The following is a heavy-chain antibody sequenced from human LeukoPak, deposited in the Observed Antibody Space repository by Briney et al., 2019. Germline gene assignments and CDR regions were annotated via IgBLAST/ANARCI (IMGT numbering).Heavy chain of an antibody. CDR1: GGTFSGYY. CDR2: SNDSGGT. D-gene: IGHD1-26*01. CDR3: ARLSVIVGSTLEYYFYYMDV. Sequence: SETLSLTCAVYGGTFSGYYWSWIRQPPGKRLEWVGESNDSGGTNYNPSLKSRVTISADKSKNQVSLKLTSVTAADTAVYYCARLSVIVGSTLEYYFYYMDVWGQGTTVTVSS. V-gene: IGHV4-34*01. J-gene: IGHJ6*03.